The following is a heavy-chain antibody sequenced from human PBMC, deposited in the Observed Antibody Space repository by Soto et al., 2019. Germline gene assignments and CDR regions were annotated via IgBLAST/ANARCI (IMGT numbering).Heavy chain of an antibody. J-gene: IGHJ4*02. CDR3: ARDTRIAARRGIYYFDY. CDR1: GFTFSSYA. V-gene: IGHV3-30-3*01. D-gene: IGHD6-6*01. CDR2: ISYDGSNK. Sequence: QVQLVESGGGVVQPGRSLRLSCAASGFTFSSYAMHWVRQAPGKGLEWVAVISYDGSNKYYADSVKGRFTISRDNSKNTLYLQMNSLRAEDTAVYYCARDTRIAARRGIYYFDYWGQGTLVTVSS.